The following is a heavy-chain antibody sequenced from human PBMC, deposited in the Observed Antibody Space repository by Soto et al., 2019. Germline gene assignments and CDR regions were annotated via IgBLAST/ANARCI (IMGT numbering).Heavy chain of an antibody. V-gene: IGHV6-1*01. CDR1: GDSVSSNSAA. J-gene: IGHJ4*02. CDR3: ARDRALDYYDSSAAPTYFDY. D-gene: IGHD3-22*01. CDR2: TYYRSKWYD. Sequence: SQTLSLTCAISGDSVSSNSAAWNWIRQSPSRGLEWLGRTYYRSKWYDDHAVSVKSRITINPDTSTNQFSLKLSSVTAADTAVYYCARDRALDYYDSSAAPTYFDYWGQGTLVTVSS.